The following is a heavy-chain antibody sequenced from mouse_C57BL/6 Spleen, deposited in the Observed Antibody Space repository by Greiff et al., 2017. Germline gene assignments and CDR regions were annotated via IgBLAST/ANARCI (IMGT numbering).Heavy chain of an antibody. V-gene: IGHV1-82*01. CDR1: GYAFSSSW. CDR3: ARFYYGYAFDY. J-gene: IGHJ2*01. D-gene: IGHD2-2*01. CDR2: LYPGDGDT. Sequence: QVQLQQSGPELVKPGASVKISCKASGYAFSSSWMNWVKQRPGKGLEWIGRLYPGDGDTNYNGKFKGKATLTADKSSSTAYMQLSSLTSEDSAVYFCARFYYGYAFDYWGQGTTLTVAS.